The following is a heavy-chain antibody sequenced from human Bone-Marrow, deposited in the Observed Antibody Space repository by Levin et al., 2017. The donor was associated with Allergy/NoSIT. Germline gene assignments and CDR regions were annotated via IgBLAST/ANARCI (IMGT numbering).Heavy chain of an antibody. CDR3: ARGSYFGGLSFDC. CDR2: IYHSGST. Sequence: SQTLSLTCTVSGGSVSSGSYYWRWLRQPPGQGLEWIAYIYHSGSTKYNPSLKSRVTISLDTSRNQFSLRLTSLTAADTAVYYCARGSYFGGLSFDCWGKGTLVTVSS. D-gene: IGHD4-23*01. V-gene: IGHV4-61*01. CDR1: GGSVSSGSYY. J-gene: IGHJ4*02.